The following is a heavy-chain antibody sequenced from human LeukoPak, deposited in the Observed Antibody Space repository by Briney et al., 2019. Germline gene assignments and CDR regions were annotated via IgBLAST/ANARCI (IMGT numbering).Heavy chain of an antibody. CDR3: ARSAGHCSNGICFTDYYVDV. CDR1: GYTFTGYY. D-gene: IGHD2-8*01. J-gene: IGHJ6*03. CDR2: INPNSGGT. Sequence: ASVKVSCKASGYTFTGYYMHWVRQAPGQGLEWMGCINPNSGGTNYAQKFQGRVTMTRDTSVSAAYMDLSSVTSDDSAVYFCARSAGHCSNGICFTDYYVDVWGRGTTVTVSS. V-gene: IGHV1-2*02.